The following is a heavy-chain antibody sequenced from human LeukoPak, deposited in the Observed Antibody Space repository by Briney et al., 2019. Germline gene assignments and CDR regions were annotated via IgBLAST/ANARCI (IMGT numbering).Heavy chain of an antibody. D-gene: IGHD3-22*01. J-gene: IGHJ4*02. V-gene: IGHV1-69*06. CDR3: ARGYDSSGYYIY. CDR1: GYTFTVYY. CDR2: IIPIFGTA. Sequence: ASVKVSCKASGYTFTVYYMHWVRQAPGQGLEWMGGIIPIFGTANYSQKFQGRVTITADKSTSTAYMELSSLRSEDTAVYYCARGYDSSGYYIYWGQGTLVTVSS.